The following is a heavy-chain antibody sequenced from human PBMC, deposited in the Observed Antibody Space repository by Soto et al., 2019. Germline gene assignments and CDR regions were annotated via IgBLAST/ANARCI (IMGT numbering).Heavy chain of an antibody. J-gene: IGHJ4*01. CDR3: GRGGGGYCSSTDCSRDY. Sequence: EVQLVESGGGLVKPGGSLRISCAASGFTFSSYSMNWVRQAPGKGLEWVSSISSSSAYIYYADSVTGRFTVSRDNAKNSLYLEMNSLTAEDTAVYYCGRGGGGYCSSTDCSRDYWGHGTLVTVSS. D-gene: IGHD2-2*01. V-gene: IGHV3-21*01. CDR2: ISSSSAYI. CDR1: GFTFSSYS.